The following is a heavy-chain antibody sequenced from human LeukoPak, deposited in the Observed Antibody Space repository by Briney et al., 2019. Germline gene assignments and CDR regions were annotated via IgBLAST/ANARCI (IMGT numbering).Heavy chain of an antibody. CDR1: GGSISSYY. Sequence: SETLSLTCTVSGGSISSYYWSWIRQPPGTGLEWIGYIYCSGSTNYNPSLKSRVTISVDTSKNQFSLKLSSVTAADTAVYYCARGQLWFDYWGQGTLVTVSS. CDR2: IYCSGST. CDR3: ARGQLWFDY. D-gene: IGHD5-18*01. V-gene: IGHV4-59*01. J-gene: IGHJ4*02.